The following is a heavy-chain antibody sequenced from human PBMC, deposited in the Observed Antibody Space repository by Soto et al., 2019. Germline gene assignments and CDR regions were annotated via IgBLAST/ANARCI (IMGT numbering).Heavy chain of an antibody. CDR2: ISTYNGNT. V-gene: IGHV1-18*01. Sequence: QVQLVQSGAEVKKPGASVKVSCKASGYTFITYGVSWVRQAPGQGLDWLGWISTYNGNTRYAERLQGRVTMTTDTTTNTAYMELRNLRSDDTAVYYCARGPTDYYDNSANYVLDYRGQGALVTVSS. D-gene: IGHD3-22*01. CDR3: ARGPTDYYDNSANYVLDY. CDR1: GYTFITYG. J-gene: IGHJ4*02.